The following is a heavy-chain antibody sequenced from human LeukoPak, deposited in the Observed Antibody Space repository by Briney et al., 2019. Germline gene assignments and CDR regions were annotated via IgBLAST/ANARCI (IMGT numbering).Heavy chain of an antibody. CDR1: GFTFRRYL. D-gene: IGHD6-13*01. CDR3: ATRAAAGYYYGMDV. V-gene: IGHV3-53*01. CDR2: IYSGGNT. J-gene: IGHJ6*02. Sequence: WGSLRLSCGGSGFTFRRYLMSLVRQAPGRGVEVVSIIYSGGNTYYVDSVKGRFTIFRDNSKNTLYLQMNSLRAEDTAVYYCATRAAAGYYYGMDVWGQGTTVTVSS.